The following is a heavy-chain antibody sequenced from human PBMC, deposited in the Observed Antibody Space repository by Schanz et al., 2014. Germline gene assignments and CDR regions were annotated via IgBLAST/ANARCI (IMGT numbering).Heavy chain of an antibody. CDR3: ARGYCAGTSCPIFDY. CDR2: INTNNGDP. J-gene: IGHJ4*02. Sequence: QVQLVQSGSELKKPGASVKVSCKASGYTFTSFAMNWVRQAPGQGLEWMGWINTNNGDPTYAQGFTGRFVFSLDTSVSTAYLQISSLKAEDTAVYYCARGYCAGTSCPIFDYWDQGTLVTVSS. CDR1: GYTFTSFA. V-gene: IGHV7-4-1*02. D-gene: IGHD2-2*01.